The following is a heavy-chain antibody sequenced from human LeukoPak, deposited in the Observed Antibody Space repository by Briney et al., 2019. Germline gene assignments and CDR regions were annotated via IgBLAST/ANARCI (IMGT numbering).Heavy chain of an antibody. CDR1: GGSISSYY. D-gene: IGHD5-12*01. CDR2: IYYGGST. CDR3: ARDAGGYDWFDP. J-gene: IGHJ5*02. V-gene: IGHV4-59*01. Sequence: PSETLSLTCTVSGGSISSYYWSWIRQPPGKGLEWIGYIYYGGSTNYNPSLKSRVTISVDTSKNQFSLKLSSVTAADTAVYYCARDAGGYDWFDPWGQGTLVTVSS.